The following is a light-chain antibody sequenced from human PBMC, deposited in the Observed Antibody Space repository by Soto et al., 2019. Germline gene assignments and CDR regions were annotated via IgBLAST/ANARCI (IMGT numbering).Light chain of an antibody. CDR3: QQRSNWYT. CDR1: QSVSSY. Sequence: EIVLTQFPATLSLSPGERATLSCRASQSVSSYLAWYQHKPGQAPRLLIYDAFNRATGIPARFSGSGSGTDFTLTISSLEPEDFAVYYCQQRSNWYTFGQGTKLEIK. J-gene: IGKJ2*01. CDR2: DAF. V-gene: IGKV3-11*01.